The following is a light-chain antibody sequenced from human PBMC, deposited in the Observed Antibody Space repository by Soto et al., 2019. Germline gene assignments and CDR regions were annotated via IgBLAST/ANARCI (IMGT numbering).Light chain of an antibody. Sequence: DIQMTQSPSTLPASVGDRVTITCRASQNINSWLAWYQQKPGKSPKLLIYKASSLKSGVPSRFSGSGSGTEFIFPISSLQSEDFATYYCQQYSTYPAWTFGQGTKVEIK. V-gene: IGKV1-5*03. CDR2: KAS. J-gene: IGKJ1*01. CDR1: QNINSW. CDR3: QQYSTYPAWT.